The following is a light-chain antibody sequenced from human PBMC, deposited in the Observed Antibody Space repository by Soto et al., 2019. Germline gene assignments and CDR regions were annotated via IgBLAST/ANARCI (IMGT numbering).Light chain of an antibody. CDR2: TAS. CDR3: QQLYTYPLT. CDR1: QGIRND. V-gene: IGKV1-17*01. J-gene: IGKJ4*01. Sequence: IQMTQSPSSLSASVGDRVTITCRASQGIRNDLGWYQQKPGKAPKLLIYTASTLQSGVPSRFSGSGSGTEFTLTITSLQPEDFAAYYCQQLYTYPLTFGGGTKVDIK.